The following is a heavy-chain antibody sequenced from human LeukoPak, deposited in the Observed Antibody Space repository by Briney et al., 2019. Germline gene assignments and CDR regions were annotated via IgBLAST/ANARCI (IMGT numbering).Heavy chain of an antibody. V-gene: IGHV4-4*07. CDR2: IYSDGSV. Sequence: SETLSLTCSVSGGSISSHYWSWLRQPAGKGLEWIGHIYSDGSVNYNPSVKSRVTMSVDTSKNQFSLKLYFVTAADTAVFYCARGPAASGYFDYWDQGTLVTVSS. J-gene: IGHJ4*02. CDR1: GGSISSHY. D-gene: IGHD6-13*01. CDR3: ARGPAASGYFDY.